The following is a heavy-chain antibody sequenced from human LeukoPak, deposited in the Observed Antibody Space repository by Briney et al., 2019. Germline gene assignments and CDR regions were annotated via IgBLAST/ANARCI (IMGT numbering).Heavy chain of an antibody. CDR2: IYYSGST. J-gene: IGHJ5*02. CDR3: ARDKGYSYGYDEPIDWFDP. CDR1: GGSISSYY. Sequence: SETLSLTCTVSGGSISSYYWSWIRQPPGKGLEWIGYIYYSGSTNYNPSLKSRVTISVDTSKNQFSLKLSSVTAADTAVYYCARDKGYSYGYDEPIDWFDPWGQGTLVTVSS. D-gene: IGHD5-18*01. V-gene: IGHV4-59*01.